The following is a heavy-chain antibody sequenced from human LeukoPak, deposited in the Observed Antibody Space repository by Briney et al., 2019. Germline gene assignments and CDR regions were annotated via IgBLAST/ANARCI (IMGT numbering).Heavy chain of an antibody. V-gene: IGHV4-30-4*01. CDR1: GGSISSGDYY. Sequence: SQTLSLTCTVSGGSISSGDYYWSWIRQPPGKGLEWIGYIYYSGSTHYNPSLKSRVTISVDTSKNQFSLKLSSVTAADTAMYYCARRGGGGNPTDGAFDIWGQGTMVTVSS. J-gene: IGHJ3*02. CDR3: ARRGGGGNPTDGAFDI. D-gene: IGHD4-23*01. CDR2: IYYSGST.